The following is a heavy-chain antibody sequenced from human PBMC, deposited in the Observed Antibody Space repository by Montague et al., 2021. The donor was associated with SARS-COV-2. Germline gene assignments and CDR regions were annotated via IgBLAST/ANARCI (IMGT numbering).Heavy chain of an antibody. J-gene: IGHJ6*02. CDR2: VQTSGTS. Sequence: TLSLTCSVSGDSMTSGSYFWTWIRQPAGKGLEWIGHVQTSGTSNYNPSLRSRITMSIDTSRNQFSLEVRSVTAVDTAVYFCARDRPESWRISPGLAGLFATVVHSASGMDVWGQGTTVTVS. V-gene: IGHV4-61*09. CDR3: ARDRPESWRISPGLAGLFATVVHSASGMDV. CDR1: GDSMTSGSYF. D-gene: IGHD3-10*02.